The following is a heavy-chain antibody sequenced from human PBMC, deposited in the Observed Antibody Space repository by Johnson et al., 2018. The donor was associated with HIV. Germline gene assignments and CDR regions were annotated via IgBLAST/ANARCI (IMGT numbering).Heavy chain of an antibody. V-gene: IGHV3-74*01. CDR1: GFTFSSYW. D-gene: IGHD6-19*01. CDR2: INSDGSST. Sequence: VQLVESGGGLVQPGGSLRLSCAASGFTFSSYWMHWVRQAPGKGLVWVSRINSDGSSTSYADSVKGRFTISRDNAKNTLYLQMNSLRAEDTAVYYCAREAAVADAFDIWGRGTMVTVSS. CDR3: AREAAVADAFDI. J-gene: IGHJ3*02.